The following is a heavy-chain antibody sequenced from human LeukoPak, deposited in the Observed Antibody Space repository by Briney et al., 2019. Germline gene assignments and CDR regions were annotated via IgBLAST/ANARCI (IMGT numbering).Heavy chain of an antibody. CDR3: AKFQGYSGYDSKCSDS. D-gene: IGHD5-12*01. CDR1: GFTFSTYA. V-gene: IGHV3-23*01. Sequence: GGSLRLSCAASGFTFSTYAMSWVRQAPGEGLEWVAVISGSGSSKNYADSVKGRFTISRDNSKNTLYLQMNSLRVEDTAVYFCAKFQGYSGYDSKCSDSWGQGTLVTVSS. J-gene: IGHJ4*02. CDR2: ISGSGSSK.